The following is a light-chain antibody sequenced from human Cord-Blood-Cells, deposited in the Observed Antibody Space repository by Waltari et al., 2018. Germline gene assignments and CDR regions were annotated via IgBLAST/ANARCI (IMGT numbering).Light chain of an antibody. V-gene: IGKV1-39*01. J-gene: IGKJ2*01. CDR2: AAS. CDR3: QQSYSTLMYT. CDR1: QSISSY. Sequence: DIQMTPSPSSLSASVGDRVPITCRASQSISSYLNWYQQKPGKAPKLLIYAASSLQSGVPSRFSGSGSGTDFTLTISSLQPEDFATYYCQQSYSTLMYTFGQGTKLEIK.